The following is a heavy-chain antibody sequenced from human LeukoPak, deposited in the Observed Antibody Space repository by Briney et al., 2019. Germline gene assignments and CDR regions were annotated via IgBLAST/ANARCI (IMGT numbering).Heavy chain of an antibody. CDR2: IYYSGST. CDR3: ARAGVVIPNWFDP. D-gene: IGHD3-3*01. CDR1: GGSISSYY. V-gene: IGHV4-59*01. Sequence: PSETLSLTCTVSGGSISSYYWSWIRQSPGKGLEWIGYIYYSGSTSYNPSLKSRVTTSVDTSKNQFSLKLSSVTAADTAVYYCARAGVVIPNWFDPWGQGTLVTVSS. J-gene: IGHJ5*02.